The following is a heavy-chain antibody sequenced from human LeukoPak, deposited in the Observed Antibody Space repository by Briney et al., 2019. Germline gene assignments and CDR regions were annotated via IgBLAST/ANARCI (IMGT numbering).Heavy chain of an antibody. V-gene: IGHV1-2*02. CDR1: GYTFTGYY. Sequence: ASVKVSCKASGYTFTGYYMHWVRQAPGQGLEWMGWINPNSGGTNYAQKVQGRVTMTRDTYISTDYMELSRLRSDDTAVYYCARESVVVYYDSSGVDYWGQGTLVTVSS. J-gene: IGHJ4*02. D-gene: IGHD3-22*01. CDR2: INPNSGGT. CDR3: ARESVVVYYDSSGVDY.